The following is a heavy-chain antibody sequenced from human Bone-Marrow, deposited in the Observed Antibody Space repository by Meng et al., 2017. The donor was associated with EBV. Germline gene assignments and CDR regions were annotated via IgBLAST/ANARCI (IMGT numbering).Heavy chain of an antibody. Sequence: RRLQESGSGLVKPSQTLSLTCAVSGGSIRSGYSWSWIRQPPGKGLEWIGYIYHSGNTYYNPSLKSRVTISVDKSKNQFSLKLSSMTAADTAVYYCAAGDYSDSSGYYQFDNWGQGTLVTVSS. J-gene: IGHJ4*02. CDR1: GGSIRSGYS. CDR3: AAGDYSDSSGYYQFDN. D-gene: IGHD3-22*01. V-gene: IGHV4-30-2*01. CDR2: IYHSGNT.